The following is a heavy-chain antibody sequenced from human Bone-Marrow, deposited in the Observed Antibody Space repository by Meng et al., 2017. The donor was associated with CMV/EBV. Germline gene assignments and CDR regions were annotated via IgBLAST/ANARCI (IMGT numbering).Heavy chain of an antibody. J-gene: IGHJ4*02. Sequence: FTFTSYAMSWVRQAPGKGLQWVSGISDDGDNIGYADSVKGRFTISRDNSKNTLYLQMNSLRAEDTAVYYCAKLFSNRFDWLFSYYFDYWGQGTLVTVSS. CDR1: FTFTSYA. D-gene: IGHD3-9*01. CDR3: AKLFSNRFDWLFSYYFDY. CDR2: ISDDGDNI. V-gene: IGHV3-23*01.